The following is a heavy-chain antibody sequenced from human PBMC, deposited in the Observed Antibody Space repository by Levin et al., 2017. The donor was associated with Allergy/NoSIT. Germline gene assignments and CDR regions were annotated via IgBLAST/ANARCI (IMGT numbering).Heavy chain of an antibody. CDR1: GFTFSGSA. D-gene: IGHD3-3*01. Sequence: GESLKISCAASGFTFSGSAMHWVRQASGKGLEWVGRIRSKANSYATAYAASGKGRFTISREDSKNTAYLQMNSLKTEDTAVYYCTGSSYDFWSGYYSSDYWGQGTLVTVSS. CDR2: IRSKANSYAT. J-gene: IGHJ4*02. CDR3: TGSSYDFWSGYYSSDY. V-gene: IGHV3-73*01.